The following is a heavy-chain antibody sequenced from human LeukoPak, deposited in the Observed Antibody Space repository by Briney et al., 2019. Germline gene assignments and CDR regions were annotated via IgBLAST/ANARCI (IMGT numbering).Heavy chain of an antibody. Sequence: PGGSLRLSCAASGFTFNSYAMTWVRQAPGKGLEWVSTISGSGASTYYADSVKGRFTISRDNSKNTLYLQMNSLRAEDTAVYYCAKDVEIRFLGSRYYMDVWGKGTTVTVSS. CDR3: AKDVEIRFLGSRYYMDV. CDR2: ISGSGAST. CDR1: GFTFNSYA. D-gene: IGHD3-3*01. J-gene: IGHJ6*03. V-gene: IGHV3-23*01.